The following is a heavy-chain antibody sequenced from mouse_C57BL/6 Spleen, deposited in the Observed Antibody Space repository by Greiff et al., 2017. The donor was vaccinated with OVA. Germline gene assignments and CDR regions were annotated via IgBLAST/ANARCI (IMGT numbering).Heavy chain of an antibody. CDR1: GFTFSDYG. CDR3: ARSYYYGSSWDYYFDY. V-gene: IGHV5-17*01. J-gene: IGHJ2*01. Sequence: EVKLVESGGGLVKPGGSLKLSCAASGFTFSDYGMHWVRQAPEKGLEWVAYISSGSSTIYYADTVKGRFTISRDNAKNTLFLQMTSLRSEDTAMYYCARSYYYGSSWDYYFDYWGQGTTLTVSS. D-gene: IGHD1-1*01. CDR2: ISSGSSTI.